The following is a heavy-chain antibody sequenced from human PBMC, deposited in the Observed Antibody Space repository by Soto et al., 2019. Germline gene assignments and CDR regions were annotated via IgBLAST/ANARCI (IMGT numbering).Heavy chain of an antibody. CDR2: ISVSGGST. CDR3: AKDLLSSSPDY. Sequence: EVQLLESGGGLVQPGGSLRLSCAASGFTFSSYAMSCFRQAPGKGLEWVSAISVSGGSTYYADSVKGRFTISRDNSKNTLYLQMNSLRGEDTAVYYCAKDLLSSSPDYWGQGTLVTVSS. V-gene: IGHV3-23*01. J-gene: IGHJ4*02. D-gene: IGHD6-6*01. CDR1: GFTFSSYA.